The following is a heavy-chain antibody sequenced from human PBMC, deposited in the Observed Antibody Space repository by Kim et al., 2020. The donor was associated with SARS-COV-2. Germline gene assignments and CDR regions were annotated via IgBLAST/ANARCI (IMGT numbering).Heavy chain of an antibody. CDR2: IYYTLTT. CDR1: GGSVSSRSHY. V-gene: IGHV4-61*01. Sequence: SETLSLTCAVSGGSVSSRSHYWSWVRQPPGKGLEWIGHIYYTLTTNYNPSLTSRVTISVDPSKSQLSLNLSSVTAADTAVYYCARGNFGYFSGYYFYLMDVWGQGTTVTVSS. J-gene: IGHJ6*02. D-gene: IGHD5-18*01. CDR3: ARGNFGYFSGYYFYLMDV.